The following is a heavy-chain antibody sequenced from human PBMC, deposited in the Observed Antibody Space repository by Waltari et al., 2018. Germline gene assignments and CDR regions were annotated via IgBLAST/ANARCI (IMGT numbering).Heavy chain of an antibody. V-gene: IGHV4-59*01. CDR2: IYYSGST. CDR1: GGSISSYY. Sequence: QVQLQESGPGLVKPSETLSLTCTVSGGSISSYYWSWIRQPPGKGLEWIGYIYYSGSTNYNPSLKSRVTISVDTSKNQFSLKLSSVTAADTAVYYCARLSQWGLDYWGQGTLVTVSS. D-gene: IGHD1-26*01. J-gene: IGHJ4*02. CDR3: ARLSQWGLDY.